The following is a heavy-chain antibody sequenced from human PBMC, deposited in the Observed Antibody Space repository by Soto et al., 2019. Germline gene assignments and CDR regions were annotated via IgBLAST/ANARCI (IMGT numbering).Heavy chain of an antibody. D-gene: IGHD2-8*01. CDR2: IWYDGSNK. J-gene: IGHJ5*02. CDR1: GWTVSSYG. V-gene: IGHV3-33*01. CDR3: ARGGYCTNGVCSNNWFDP. Sequence: GGALRRSGAGCGWTVSSYGRHWVRQATGKGLEWVAVIWYDGSNKYYADSVKGRFTISRDNSKNTLYLQMNSLRAEDTAVYYCARGGYCTNGVCSNNWFDPWGQGTLVTVSS.